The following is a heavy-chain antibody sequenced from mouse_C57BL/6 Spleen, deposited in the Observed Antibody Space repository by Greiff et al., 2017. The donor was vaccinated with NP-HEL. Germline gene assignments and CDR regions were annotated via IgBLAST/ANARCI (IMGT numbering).Heavy chain of an antibody. CDR2: ISSGGSYT. D-gene: IGHD2-5*01. J-gene: IGHJ1*03. V-gene: IGHV5-6*01. CDR1: GFTFSSYG. Sequence: EVKLVESGGDLVKPGGSLKLSCAASGFTFSSYGMSWVRQTPDKRLEWVATISSGGSYTYYPDSVKGRFTISRDNAKNTLYLQMSSLKSEDTAMYYCARQGGYSNYWYFDVWGTGTTVTVSS. CDR3: ARQGGYSNYWYFDV.